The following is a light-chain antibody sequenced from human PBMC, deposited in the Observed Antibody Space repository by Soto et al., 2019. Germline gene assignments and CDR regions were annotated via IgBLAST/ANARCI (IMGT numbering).Light chain of an antibody. Sequence: QSALTQPASVSGSPGQSITISCTGTSSDVGAYNYVSWYQQHPGKAPKLMIYEVSHRPSGVSNRFSGSKSGNTASLTISGLQAEDEADYYCSLYTSSSTLVFAIGTKVTVL. CDR3: SLYTSSSTLV. CDR2: EVS. V-gene: IGLV2-14*01. CDR1: SSDVGAYNY. J-gene: IGLJ1*01.